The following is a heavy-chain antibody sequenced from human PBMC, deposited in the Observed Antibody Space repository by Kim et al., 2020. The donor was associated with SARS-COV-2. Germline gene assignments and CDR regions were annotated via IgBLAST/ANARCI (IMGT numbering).Heavy chain of an antibody. CDR1: GGSISSGGYY. CDR2: IYYSGST. CDR3: ARDSRRIAAAGTEGTWYYYGMDV. Sequence: SETLSLTCTVSGGSISSGGYYWSWIRQHPGKGLEWIGYIYYSGSTYYNPSLKSRVTISVDTSKNQFSLKLSSVTAADTAVYYCARDSRRIAAAGTEGTWYYYGMDVWGQGTTVTVSS. D-gene: IGHD6-13*01. V-gene: IGHV4-31*03. J-gene: IGHJ6*02.